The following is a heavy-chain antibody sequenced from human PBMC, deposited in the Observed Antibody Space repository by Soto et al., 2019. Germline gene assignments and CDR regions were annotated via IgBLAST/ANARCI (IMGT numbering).Heavy chain of an antibody. CDR1: GGSISSSSYY. D-gene: IGHD2-21*01. CDR3: ASGKTYNFDY. J-gene: IGHJ4*02. CDR2: IYYSGST. Sequence: SETLSLTCTVSGGSISSSSYYWGWIRQPPGKGLEWIGSIYYSGSTYYNPSLKSRVTISVDTSKSQFSLKLSSVTAADTAVYYCASGKTYNFDYWGQGTLVTVSS. V-gene: IGHV4-39*01.